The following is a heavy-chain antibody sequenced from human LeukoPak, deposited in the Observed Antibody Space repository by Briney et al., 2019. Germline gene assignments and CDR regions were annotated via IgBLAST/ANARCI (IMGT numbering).Heavy chain of an antibody. CDR2: IYTSGSP. Sequence: PSETLSLTCTVSGGSISSGSYYWSWIRQPAGKGLEWIGRIYTSGSPNYNPSLKSRVTISVDTSKNQFSLKLSSVTAADTAVYYCARIPKPGIAVAGMVHDWFDPWGQGTLVTVSS. CDR1: GGSISSGSYY. CDR3: ARIPKPGIAVAGMVHDWFDP. V-gene: IGHV4-61*02. D-gene: IGHD6-19*01. J-gene: IGHJ5*02.